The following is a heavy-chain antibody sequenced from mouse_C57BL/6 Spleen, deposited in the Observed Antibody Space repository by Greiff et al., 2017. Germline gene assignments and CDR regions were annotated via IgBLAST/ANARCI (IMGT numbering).Heavy chain of an antibody. CDR2: IDPENGDT. V-gene: IGHV14-4*01. D-gene: IGHD1-1*01. CDR3: TITTVVAHFDY. Sequence: VQLQQSGAELVRPGASVKLSCTASGFNIKDDYMHWVKQRPEQGLEWIGWIDPENGDTEYASKFQGKATITADTSSNTACLQLSSLTSEDTAVYYCTITTVVAHFDYWGQGTTLTVSS. CDR1: GFNIKDDY. J-gene: IGHJ2*01.